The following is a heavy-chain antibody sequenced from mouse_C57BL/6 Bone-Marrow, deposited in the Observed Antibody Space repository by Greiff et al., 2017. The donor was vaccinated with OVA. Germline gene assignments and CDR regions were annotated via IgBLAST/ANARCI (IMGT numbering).Heavy chain of an antibody. CDR1: GFTFTDYY. Sequence: VKLVESGGGLVQPGGSLSLSCAASGFTFTDYYMSWVRQPPGKALEWLGFIRNKAHGYTTEYSASVKGRFTISRDNSQSILYLPMNALRAEDSATYYCARYRSYYFDYWGQGTTLTVSS. CDR3: ARYRSYYFDY. J-gene: IGHJ2*01. V-gene: IGHV7-3*01. CDR2: IRNKAHGYTT.